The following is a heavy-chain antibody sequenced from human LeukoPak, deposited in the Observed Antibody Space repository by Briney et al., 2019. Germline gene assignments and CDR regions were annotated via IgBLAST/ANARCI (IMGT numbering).Heavy chain of an antibody. CDR3: ARDLGQYNSDWGRSFDY. CDR2: INTNTGNP. CDR1: GYTFTSCA. Sequence: ASVKVSCKASGYTFTSCAMNWVRQAPGQGLEWMGWINTNTGNPTYAQGFTGRFVFSLDTSVNTAYLQINSLKAEDTALYYCARDLGQYNSDWGRSFDYWGQGTLVTVSS. V-gene: IGHV7-4-1*02. D-gene: IGHD3-16*01. J-gene: IGHJ4*02.